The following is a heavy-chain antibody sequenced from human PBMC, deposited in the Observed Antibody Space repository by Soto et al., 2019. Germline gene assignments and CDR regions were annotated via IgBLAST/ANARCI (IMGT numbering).Heavy chain of an antibody. V-gene: IGHV3-23*01. J-gene: IGHJ3*01. Sequence: GGSLRLSCAASGFTFSIYGMSWVRQVPGKGLEWVSTISDSGDSAYYADSVKGRFTISRDNSKNTLYLQTNSLRAEDTAVYYCARPYGGKIGDAPDLWGQGTMVTV. CDR2: ISDSGDSA. D-gene: IGHD2-15*01. CDR3: ARPYGGKIGDAPDL. CDR1: GFTFSIYG.